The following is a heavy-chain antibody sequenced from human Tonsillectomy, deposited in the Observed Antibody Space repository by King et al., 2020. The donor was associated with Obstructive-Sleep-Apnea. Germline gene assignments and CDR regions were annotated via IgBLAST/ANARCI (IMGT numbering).Heavy chain of an antibody. CDR1: GFTFSSYS. Sequence: EVQLVESGGGLVKPGGSLRLSCAASGFTFSSYSMNWVRQAPGKGLEWVSSMSSTSSYIYYEDSVKGRCTIPRDNAKTSLCLQGSSLSAEDTAVYYCAREFHIAAATDYYYYGLDVWGQGTTVTVSS. V-gene: IGHV3-21*01. CDR3: AREFHIAAATDYYYYGLDV. D-gene: IGHD6-13*01. J-gene: IGHJ6*02. CDR2: MSSTSSYI.